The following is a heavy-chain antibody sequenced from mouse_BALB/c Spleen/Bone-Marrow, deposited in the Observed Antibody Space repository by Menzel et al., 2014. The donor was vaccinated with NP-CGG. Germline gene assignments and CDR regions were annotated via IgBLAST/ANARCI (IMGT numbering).Heavy chain of an antibody. CDR3: VRSRLRDWYFDV. V-gene: IGHV1S56*01. Sequence: QVRLQQSGVELVKPGASVKLSCKASGNTFTSYDINWVRQRPEQGLEWIGWIFPGDSTTKYNEKFKGKATLSTDKSSSTVHMQLSRLTSEDSAVYFCVRSRLRDWYFDVWGAGTTVTISS. J-gene: IGHJ1*01. CDR1: GNTFTSYD. D-gene: IGHD1-2*01. CDR2: IFPGDSTT.